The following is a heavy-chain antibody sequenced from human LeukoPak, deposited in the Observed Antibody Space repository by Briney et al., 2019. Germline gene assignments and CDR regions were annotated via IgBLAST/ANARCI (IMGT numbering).Heavy chain of an antibody. D-gene: IGHD3-10*01. CDR2: IHYTGNT. J-gene: IGHJ5*02. Sequence: SETLSLTCNVSGGSISSYYWSWIRQPPGKGLEWIGYIHYTGNTNYNPSLKSRVTISVDTSKNQFSLKLSSVTAADTAVYYCARDQEEDEGVWFDPWGQGTLVTVSS. V-gene: IGHV4-59*01. CDR1: GGSISSYY. CDR3: ARDQEEDEGVWFDP.